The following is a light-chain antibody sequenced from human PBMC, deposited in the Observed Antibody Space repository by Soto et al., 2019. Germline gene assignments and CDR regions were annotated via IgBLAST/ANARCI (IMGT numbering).Light chain of an antibody. Sequence: QSVLTQPPSVSGAPGQRVTIFCTGTSSNIGAGYDVHWYQQYPGKAPKVIIFEVNKRPSGVPDRFSGSKSGNTASLTVSGLQAEDEAVYYCVLYAGNSRYVFGTGPKGTVL. CDR2: EVN. J-gene: IGLJ1*01. CDR3: VLYAGNSRYV. V-gene: IGLV1-40*01. CDR1: SSNIGAGYD.